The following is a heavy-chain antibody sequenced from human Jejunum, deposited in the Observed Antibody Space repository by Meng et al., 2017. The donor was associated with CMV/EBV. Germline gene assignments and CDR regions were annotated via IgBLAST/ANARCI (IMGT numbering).Heavy chain of an antibody. CDR3: ARITWGGYSGSYRGNLDY. J-gene: IGHJ4*02. CDR1: SSYP. V-gene: IGHV3-21*01. D-gene: IGHD1-26*01. Sequence: SSYPMNWVRQAPGKGLEWVSSISTTSTYIYYADSVKGRFTVSRDNAKNSLSLQMNSLRADDTAVYYCARITWGGYSGSYRGNLDYWGQGTLVTVSS. CDR2: ISTTSTYI.